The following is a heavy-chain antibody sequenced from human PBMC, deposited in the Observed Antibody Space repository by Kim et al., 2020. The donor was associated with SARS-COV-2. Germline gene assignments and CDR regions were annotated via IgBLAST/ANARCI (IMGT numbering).Heavy chain of an antibody. J-gene: IGHJ4*02. CDR2: IIPIFGTA. CDR1: GGTFSSYA. CDR3: ARPRGGTLYYFDY. Sequence: SVKVSCKASGGTFSSYAISWVRQAPGQGLEWMGGIIPIFGTANYAQKFHGRVTITADESTSTAYMELSSLRSEDTAVYYCARPRGGTLYYFDYWGQGTLVTVSS. D-gene: IGHD1-26*01. V-gene: IGHV1-69*13.